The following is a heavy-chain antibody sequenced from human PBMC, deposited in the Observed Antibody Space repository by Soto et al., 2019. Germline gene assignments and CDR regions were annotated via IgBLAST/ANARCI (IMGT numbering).Heavy chain of an antibody. CDR3: ARVAVARYYYMDV. CDR2: IYYSGST. D-gene: IGHD6-19*01. V-gene: IGHV4-31*03. CDR1: GGSISSGGYY. Sequence: PSETLSLTCTVSGGSISSGGYYWSWIRQHPGKGLEWIGYIYYSGSTYYNPSLKSRVTISVDTSKNQFSLKLSSVTAADTAVYYCARVAVARYYYMDVWGKGTTVTVSS. J-gene: IGHJ6*03.